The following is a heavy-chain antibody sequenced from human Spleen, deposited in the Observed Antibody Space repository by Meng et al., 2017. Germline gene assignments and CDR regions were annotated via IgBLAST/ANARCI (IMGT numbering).Heavy chain of an antibody. J-gene: IGHJ5*02. Sequence: QVTLWAVGGGVKTPGYPVKVSCKAPGGTFNSYAISWVRQAPGQGLEWMGGIIPAFGAPNHAQKFQGRVRITADESTTTAYMELSSLRSEDTAVYFCARVERTYYDYVWGLGRFDPWGQGTLVTVSS. CDR1: GGTFNSYA. V-gene: IGHV1-69*01. D-gene: IGHD3-16*01. CDR3: ARVERTYYDYVWGLGRFDP. CDR2: IIPAFGAP.